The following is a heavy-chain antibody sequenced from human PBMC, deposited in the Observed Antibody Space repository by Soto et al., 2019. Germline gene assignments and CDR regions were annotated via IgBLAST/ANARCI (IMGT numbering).Heavy chain of an antibody. J-gene: IGHJ6*02. CDR1: GFTFSGSA. CDR3: TRHDDRSRYYGSGSYYGMDV. D-gene: IGHD3-10*01. CDR2: IRSKANSYAT. Sequence: GGSLRLSCAASGFTFSGSAMHWVRQASGKGLEWVGRIRSKANSYATAYAASVKGRFTISRDDSKNTAYLQMNSLKTEDTAAYYCTRHDDRSRYYGSGSYYGMDVWGQGTTVTVSS. V-gene: IGHV3-73*01.